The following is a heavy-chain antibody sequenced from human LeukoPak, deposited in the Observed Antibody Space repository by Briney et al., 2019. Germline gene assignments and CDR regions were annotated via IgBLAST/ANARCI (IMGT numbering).Heavy chain of an antibody. V-gene: IGHV1-18*01. CDR3: ARNLGGKAAPRSPKNAFDI. CDR2: ISAYNGNT. Sequence: GASVKVSCKASGYTFTSYGISWVRQAPGQGLEWMGWISAYNGNTNYAQKLQGRVTMTTDTSTSTAYMELRSLRSDDTAVYYCARNLGGKAAPRSPKNAFDIWGQGTMVTVSS. J-gene: IGHJ3*02. CDR1: GYTFTSYG. D-gene: IGHD6-13*01.